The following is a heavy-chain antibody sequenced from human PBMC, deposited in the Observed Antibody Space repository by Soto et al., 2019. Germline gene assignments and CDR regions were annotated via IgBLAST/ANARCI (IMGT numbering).Heavy chain of an antibody. V-gene: IGHV3-48*02. J-gene: IGHJ4*02. CDR2: ISSSSSTI. D-gene: IGHD2-8*01. CDR3: ARARIISYCTNGVCYRTTVYDY. Sequence: PGGSLRLSCAASGFTFSSHSMNWVRQAPGKGLEWVSYISSSSSTIYYADSVKGRFTISRDNAKNSLYLQMNSLRDEDTAVYYCARARIISYCTNGVCYRTTVYDYWGQGTLVTVSS. CDR1: GFTFSSHS.